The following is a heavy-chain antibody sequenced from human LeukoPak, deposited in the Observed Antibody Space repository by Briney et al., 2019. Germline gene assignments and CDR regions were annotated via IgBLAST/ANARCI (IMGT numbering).Heavy chain of an antibody. D-gene: IGHD4-23*01. CDR3: ARASSYLGNGFDY. CDR2: INHSGST. Sequence: SETLSLTCAVYGGSFSGYYWSWIRQPPGKGLEWIGEINHSGSTNYNPSLKSRVTISVDTSKNQFSLKLSSVTAADTAVYYCARASSYLGNGFDYWGQGTLVTVSS. CDR1: GGSFSGYY. V-gene: IGHV4-34*01. J-gene: IGHJ4*02.